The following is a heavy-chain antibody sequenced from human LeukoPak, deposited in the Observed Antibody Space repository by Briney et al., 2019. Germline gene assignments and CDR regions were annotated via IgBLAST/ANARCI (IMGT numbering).Heavy chain of an antibody. D-gene: IGHD2-15*01. V-gene: IGHV4-34*01. Sequence: SETLSLTCVVYGGSFSGYHWSWIRQPPGKGLEWIGEINHSGSTNYNPSLKSRVTISIDTSKNQFSLKLSSVTAADTAVYYCATAAPPNYWGQGTLVTVSS. CDR1: GGSFSGYH. CDR2: INHSGST. CDR3: ATAAPPNY. J-gene: IGHJ4*02.